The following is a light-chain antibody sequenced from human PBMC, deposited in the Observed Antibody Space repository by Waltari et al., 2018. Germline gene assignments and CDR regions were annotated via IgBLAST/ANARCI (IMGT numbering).Light chain of an antibody. J-gene: IGLJ2*01. Sequence: QSALTQPRSVSGSPGQSVTISCTGTSSDDGGYNYVSWYQQHPGKAPKLMSYDVSKRPSGVPGRFSGSKSGTTASLTISGLQTEDEADYYCCSFAGSHTYVVFGGGTKLTVL. CDR1: SSDDGGYNY. CDR2: DVS. V-gene: IGLV2-11*01. CDR3: CSFAGSHTYVV.